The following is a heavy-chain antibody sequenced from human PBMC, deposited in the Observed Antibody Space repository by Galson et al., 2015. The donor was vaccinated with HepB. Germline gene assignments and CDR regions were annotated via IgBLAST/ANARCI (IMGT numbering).Heavy chain of an antibody. CDR2: ISYDGSNK. D-gene: IGHD3-22*01. J-gene: IGHJ3*02. V-gene: IGHV3-30*18. Sequence: SLRLSCAASGFTFSSYGMHWVRQAPSKGLEWVAVISYDGSNKYYADSVKGRFTISRDNSKNTLYLQMNSLRAEDTAVYYCAKDPQGDSSGRPDAFDIWGQGTMVTVSS. CDR3: AKDPQGDSSGRPDAFDI. CDR1: GFTFSSYG.